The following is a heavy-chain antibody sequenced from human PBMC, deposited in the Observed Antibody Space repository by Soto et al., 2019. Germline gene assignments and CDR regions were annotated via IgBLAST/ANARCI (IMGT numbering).Heavy chain of an antibody. CDR3: ATFPDYGDRGYYYYGMDV. D-gene: IGHD4-17*01. J-gene: IGHJ6*02. CDR1: GYSFTSYW. CDR2: IYPGDSDT. Sequence: RESLKISCKGSGYSFTSYWIGWVRQMPGKGLEWMGIIYPGDSDTRYSPSFQGQVTISADKSISTAYLQWSSLKASDTAMYYCATFPDYGDRGYYYYGMDVWGQGTTVTVSS. V-gene: IGHV5-51*01.